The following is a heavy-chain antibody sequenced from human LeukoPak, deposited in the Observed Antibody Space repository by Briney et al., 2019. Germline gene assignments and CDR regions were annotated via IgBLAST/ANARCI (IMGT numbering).Heavy chain of an antibody. J-gene: IGHJ3*02. V-gene: IGHV3-23*01. CDR3: AKRPRDTSGYYLGALDI. CDR1: GFTFSNYA. Sequence: VGSLRLSCPASGFTFSNYAMTWVRPAPGKGLERVSGISASGGTTYYADSVKGRFTISRDNSKNTLYLQMDSLRAEDTAVYYCAKRPRDTSGYYLGALDIWGQGTMVTLSS. D-gene: IGHD3-22*01. CDR2: ISASGGTT.